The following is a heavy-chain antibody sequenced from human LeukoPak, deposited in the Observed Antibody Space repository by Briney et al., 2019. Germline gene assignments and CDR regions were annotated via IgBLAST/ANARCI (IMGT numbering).Heavy chain of an antibody. CDR3: AREPAAILGYYYYMDV. CDR2: IYYSGST. J-gene: IGHJ6*03. Sequence: PSETQSLTCTVSGGSISSYYWSWIRQPPGKGLEWIGYIYYSGSTNYNPSLKSRVTISVDTSKNQFSLKLSSVTAADTAVYYCAREPAAILGYYYYMDVWGKGTTVTVSS. V-gene: IGHV4-59*01. D-gene: IGHD2-2*02. CDR1: GGSISSYY.